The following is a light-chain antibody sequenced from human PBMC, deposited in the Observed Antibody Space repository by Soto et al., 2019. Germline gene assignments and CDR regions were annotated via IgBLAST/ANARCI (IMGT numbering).Light chain of an antibody. V-gene: IGLV2-8*01. CDR3: SSYADNNKVV. CDR1: SSDVGGYNY. J-gene: IGLJ2*01. CDR2: EVS. Sequence: QSVLTQPPSASGSPGQSVTISCTGTSSDVGGYNYVSWYQQYPGKAPKAMIYEVSKRPSGVPDRFSGSKSGNTASLTVSGLQAEDEADYYCSSYADNNKVVFGGGTKVTVL.